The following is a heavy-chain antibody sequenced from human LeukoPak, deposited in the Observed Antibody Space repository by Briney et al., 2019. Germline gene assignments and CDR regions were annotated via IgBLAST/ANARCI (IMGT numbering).Heavy chain of an antibody. CDR1: GYSFTSYW. CDR2: IYPGDSDT. D-gene: IGHD5-18*01. J-gene: IGHJ4*02. V-gene: IGHV5-51*01. CDR3: ARRGYSYGYGEYYFAY. Sequence: GESLKISCKGSGYSFTSYWIGWVRQMPGKGLEWMGIIYPGDSDTRYSPSFQGQVTISADKSISTAYLQWSSLKASDTAMYYCARRGYSYGYGEYYFAYWGQGTLVTVSS.